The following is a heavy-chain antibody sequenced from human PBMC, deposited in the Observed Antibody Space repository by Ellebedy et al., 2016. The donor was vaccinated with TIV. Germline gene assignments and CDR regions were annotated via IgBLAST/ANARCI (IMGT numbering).Heavy chain of an antibody. J-gene: IGHJ4*02. CDR1: GGSISSYY. D-gene: IGHD3-22*01. V-gene: IGHV4-4*07. CDR3: ARARGYYDSSGYLVQRIVGPQFDY. CDR2: IYTSGST. Sequence: SETLSLXXTVSGGSISSYYWSWIRQPAGKGLEWIGRIYTSGSTNYNPSLKSRVTMSVDTSKNQFSLKLSSVTAADTAVYYCARARGYYDSSGYLVQRIVGPQFDYWGQGTLVTVSS.